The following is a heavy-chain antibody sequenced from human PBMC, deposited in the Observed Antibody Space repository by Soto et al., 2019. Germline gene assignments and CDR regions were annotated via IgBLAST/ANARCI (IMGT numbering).Heavy chain of an antibody. Sequence: RGESLKISCKGSGYSFTSYWISWVRQMPGKGLEWMGRIDPSDSYTNYSPSFQGHVTISADKSISTAYLQWSSLKASDTAMYYCASLYSSSWYRPGDDYYYGMDVWGQGTTVTVSS. CDR3: ASLYSSSWYRPGDDYYYGMDV. CDR1: GYSFTSYW. J-gene: IGHJ6*02. CDR2: IDPSDSYT. D-gene: IGHD6-13*01. V-gene: IGHV5-10-1*01.